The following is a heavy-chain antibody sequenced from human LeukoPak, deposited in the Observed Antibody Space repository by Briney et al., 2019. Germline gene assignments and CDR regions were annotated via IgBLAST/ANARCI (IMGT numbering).Heavy chain of an antibody. CDR2: INTGGGT. D-gene: IGHD2-2*03. J-gene: IGHJ3*02. CDR3: ARGLDSVTWGPFDI. CDR1: GCTFSTYT. V-gene: IGHV3-23*01. Sequence: GGSLRLSCAASGCTFSTYTMSWVRQAPGKGLEWVSAINTGGGTSSADSVKGRFTISRDNSESTLYLQMSSLRAEDTAVYYCARGLDSVTWGPFDIWGQGTVVTVSS.